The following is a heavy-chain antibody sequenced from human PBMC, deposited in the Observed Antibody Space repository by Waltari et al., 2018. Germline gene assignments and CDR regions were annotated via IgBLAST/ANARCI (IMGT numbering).Heavy chain of an antibody. J-gene: IGHJ4*02. CDR3: TKDILAGGLDY. V-gene: IGHV3-9*01. Sequence: EVKLVGSGGGLVQPGGSLRLYCAALGVPLRDYAWHWVRQVPGKGLEWVSGIYWNSDRIDYAESVKGRFTISRDNAKNSLYLQMNSLRLEDTAFYYCTKDILAGGLDYWSQGTLVTVSS. D-gene: IGHD2-15*01. CDR2: IYWNSDRI. CDR1: GVPLRDYA.